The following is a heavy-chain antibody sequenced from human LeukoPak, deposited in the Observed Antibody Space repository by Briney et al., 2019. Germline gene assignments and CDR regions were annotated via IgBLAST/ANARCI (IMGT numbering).Heavy chain of an antibody. J-gene: IGHJ6*03. CDR1: GFTFSSYA. CDR3: AKGRTDLDYYYVDV. Sequence: GGSLRLSCAASGFTFSSYAMSWVRQAPGKGLEWVSAISGSGGSTYYADSVKGRFTISRDNSKNTLYLQMNSLRAEDTAVYYCAKGRTDLDYYYVDVWGKGTTVTVSS. V-gene: IGHV3-23*01. CDR2: ISGSGGST.